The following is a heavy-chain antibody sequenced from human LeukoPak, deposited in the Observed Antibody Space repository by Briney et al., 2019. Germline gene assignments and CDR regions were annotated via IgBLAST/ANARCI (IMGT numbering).Heavy chain of an antibody. V-gene: IGHV5-51*01. Sequence: GESLKISCKGSGYSFTSYLIGWVRQMPGKGLEWMGIIDPGDSDTRYSPSFQGQVTISADKSISTAYLQWSSLKASDTAMYYCARESGYCSSTSCYNWFDPWGQGTLVTVSS. CDR2: IDPGDSDT. CDR3: ARESGYCSSTSCYNWFDP. J-gene: IGHJ5*02. D-gene: IGHD2-2*01. CDR1: GYSFTSYL.